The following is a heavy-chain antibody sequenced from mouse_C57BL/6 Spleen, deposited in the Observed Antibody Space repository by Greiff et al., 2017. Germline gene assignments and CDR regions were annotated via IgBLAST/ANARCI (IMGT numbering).Heavy chain of an antibody. CDR2: ISSGGSYT. J-gene: IGHJ4*01. V-gene: IGHV5-6*01. D-gene: IGHD3-2*02. CDR1: GFTFSSYG. Sequence: EVMLVESGGDLVKPGGSLKLSCAASGFTFSSYGMSWVRQTPDKRLEWVATISSGGSYTYYPDSVKGRFTITRDNAKNTLYLQMSSLKSEDTAMYYCARHQTAQATAMDYWGQGTSVTVSS. CDR3: ARHQTAQATAMDY.